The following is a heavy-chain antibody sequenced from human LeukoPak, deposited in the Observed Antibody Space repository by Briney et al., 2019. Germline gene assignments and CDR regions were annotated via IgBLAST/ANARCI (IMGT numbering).Heavy chain of an antibody. V-gene: IGHV3-7*01. CDR2: IKQDGSDK. D-gene: IGHD1-1*01. J-gene: IGHJ4*02. CDR1: GFPFSSYW. CDR3: ARLTGTTGFDY. Sequence: GGSLRLSCAASGFPFSSYWMSWVRQAPGKGLEWVANIKQDGSDKYYVDSVKGRFSISRDNAKNSLYMQLNSLRADDTAVYYCARLTGTTGFDYWGQGTLVTVTS.